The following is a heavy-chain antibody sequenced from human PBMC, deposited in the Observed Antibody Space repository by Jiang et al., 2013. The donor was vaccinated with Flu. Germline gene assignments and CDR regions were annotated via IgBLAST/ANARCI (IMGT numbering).Heavy chain of an antibody. Sequence: NPTQTLTLTCTFSGFSLNVGGVGVGWIRQPPGKALERLALIYWDGDKHYSPSLKSRLTITKDTSKNQVFLTMTNMGPVDTATYYCAHRLLDYDNIGYPFDYWGQGTLVSVSS. CDR1: GFSLNVGGVG. V-gene: IGHV2-5*02. D-gene: IGHD3-22*01. CDR3: AHRLLDYDNIGYPFDY. CDR2: IYWDGDK. J-gene: IGHJ4*02.